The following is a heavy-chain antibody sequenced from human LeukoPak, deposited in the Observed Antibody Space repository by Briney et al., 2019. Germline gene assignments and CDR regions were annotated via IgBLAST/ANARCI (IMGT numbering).Heavy chain of an antibody. J-gene: IGHJ5*02. CDR3: ASYSSGWYEDL. Sequence: SETLSLTCTVSGGSISSSSYYWGWIRQPPGKGLEWIGSIYYSGSTYYNPSLKSRVTISVDTSKNQFSLKLSSVTAADTAVYSCASYSSGWYEDLWGQGTLVTVSS. CDR1: GGSISSSSYY. CDR2: IYYSGST. V-gene: IGHV4-39*01. D-gene: IGHD6-19*01.